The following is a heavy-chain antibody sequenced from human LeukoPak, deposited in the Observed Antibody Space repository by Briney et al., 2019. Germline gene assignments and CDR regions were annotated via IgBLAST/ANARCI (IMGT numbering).Heavy chain of an antibody. CDR3: ARLKEGLDY. J-gene: IGHJ4*02. CDR1: GFTFSSYS. V-gene: IGHV3-21*01. Sequence: PGGSLRLSCAASGFTFSSYSMNWVRQAPGKGLEWVSSISTSSGYMYYADPVKGRFTISRDNAKNSLYLQMNSLRAEDTAVYYCARLKEGLDYWGQGTLVTVSS. CDR2: ISTSSGYM.